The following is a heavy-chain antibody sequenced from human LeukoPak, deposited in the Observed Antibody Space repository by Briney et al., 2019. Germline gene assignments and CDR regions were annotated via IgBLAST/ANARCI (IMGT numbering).Heavy chain of an antibody. CDR1: GVTFSGFW. CDR3: ARDGHDSGSHDY. J-gene: IGHJ4*02. CDR2: VHPGGGVK. V-gene: IGHV3-7*01. D-gene: IGHD3-10*01. Sequence: GGSLRLSCAAPGVTFSGFWMSWGRQTPGKGLGWVANVHPGGGVKHYVYSVKGRYTISRDNADNSLYVQMNSLRVEDTAVYYCARDGHDSGSHDYWGQGSLVTVSS.